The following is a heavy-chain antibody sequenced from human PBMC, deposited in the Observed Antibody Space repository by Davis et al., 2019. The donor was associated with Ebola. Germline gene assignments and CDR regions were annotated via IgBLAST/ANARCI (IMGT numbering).Heavy chain of an antibody. D-gene: IGHD3-3*01. CDR2: MSYDGSNG. Sequence: PGGSLRLSCAASGFPFSSYSIHWVRQAPGKGLEWVAVMSYDGSNGYYADSVKGRFTISRDNAKNSLYLQMNSLRAEDTAVYYCARSLFGSTSWFDPWGQGTLVTVSS. V-gene: IGHV3-30-3*01. CDR3: ARSLFGSTSWFDP. CDR1: GFPFSSYS. J-gene: IGHJ5*02.